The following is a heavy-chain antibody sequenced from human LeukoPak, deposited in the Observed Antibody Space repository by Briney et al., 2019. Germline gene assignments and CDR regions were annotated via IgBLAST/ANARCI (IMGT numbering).Heavy chain of an antibody. CDR1: GGSISSGGYY. CDR2: IYYSGST. Sequence: SETLSLTCTVSGGSISSGGYYWSWIRQHPGKGLEWIGYIYYSGSTYYNPSLKSRVTISVDTSKNQFSLKLSSVTAADTAVYYCARERGDGPYYYGMDVWGQGTTVTVSS. V-gene: IGHV4-31*03. J-gene: IGHJ6*02. D-gene: IGHD5-24*01. CDR3: ARERGDGPYYYGMDV.